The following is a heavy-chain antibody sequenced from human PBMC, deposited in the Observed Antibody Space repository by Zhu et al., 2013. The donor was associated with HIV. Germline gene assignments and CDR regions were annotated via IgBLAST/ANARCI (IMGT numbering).Heavy chain of an antibody. J-gene: IGHJ6*02. D-gene: IGHD2-21*02. CDR3: ARAVVVVTAMERVPTNYYYYGMDV. Sequence: QVQLVQSGAEVKKPGSSVKVSCKASGGTFSSYAISWVRQAPGQGLEWMGGIIPIFGTANYAQKFQGRVTITADESTSTAYMELSSLRSDDTAVYYCARAVVVVTAMERVPTNYYYYGMDVWGQGTTVTVSS. CDR1: GGTFSSYA. CDR2: IIPIFGTA. V-gene: IGHV1-69*01.